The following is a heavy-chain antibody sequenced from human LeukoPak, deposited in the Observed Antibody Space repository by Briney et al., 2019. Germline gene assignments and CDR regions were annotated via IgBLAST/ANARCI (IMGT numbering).Heavy chain of an antibody. CDR2: INSDGSST. J-gene: IGHJ6*04. Sequence: GGSLRLSSAASGFTFSSYWMHWVRQAPGKGLVWVSRINSDGSSTSYADSVKGRFTISRDNAKNTLYLQMNSLRAEDTAVYYCARTSVKTGQDYCYYYGMDVWGKGATVTVSS. CDR3: ARTSVKTGQDYCYYYGMDV. V-gene: IGHV3-74*01. CDR1: GFTFSSYW.